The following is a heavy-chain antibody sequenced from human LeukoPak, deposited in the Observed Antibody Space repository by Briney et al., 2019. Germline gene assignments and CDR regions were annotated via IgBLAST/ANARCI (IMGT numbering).Heavy chain of an antibody. CDR2: IHYSGSA. CDR1: GGSISSHY. D-gene: IGHD3-16*01. J-gene: IGHJ3*02. CDR3: AREGADAFDI. Sequence: PSETPSLTCTVSGGSISSHYWSWLWQPPGKGLEWIGCIHYSGSANYNPSLKSRATISVDTSMNQFSLKLSSVTAADTAVYYCAREGADAFDIWGQGTMVTVSS. V-gene: IGHV4-59*11.